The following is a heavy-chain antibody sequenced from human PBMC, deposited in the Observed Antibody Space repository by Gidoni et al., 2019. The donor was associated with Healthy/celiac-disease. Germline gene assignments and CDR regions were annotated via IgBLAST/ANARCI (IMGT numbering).Heavy chain of an antibody. V-gene: IGHV4-61*02. J-gene: IGHJ2*01. D-gene: IGHD5-18*01. CDR3: ARVEGGYSYGPEDWYFDL. CDR1: GGSISSGSYY. CDR2: IYTSGST. Sequence: QVQLQESGPGLVKPSQTLYPTCTVSGGSISSGSYYWSWIRQPAGKGLEWIGRIYTSGSTNYNPSLKSRVTISVDTSKNQFSLKLSSVTAADTAEYYCARVEGGYSYGPEDWYFDLWGRGTLVTVSS.